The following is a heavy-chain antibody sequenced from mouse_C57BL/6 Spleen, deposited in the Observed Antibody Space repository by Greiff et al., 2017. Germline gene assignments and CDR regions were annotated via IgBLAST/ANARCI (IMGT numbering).Heavy chain of an antibody. CDR3: TRRTTVVATGAMDY. V-gene: IGHV6-6*01. Sequence: EVKVEESGGGLVQPGGSMKLSCAASGFTFSDAWMDWVRQSPEKGLEWVAEIRNKANNHATYYAESVKGRFTISRDDSKSSVYLQMNSLRAEDTGIYYCTRRTTVVATGAMDYWGQGTSVTVSS. CDR2: IRNKANNHAT. CDR1: GFTFSDAW. D-gene: IGHD1-1*01. J-gene: IGHJ4*01.